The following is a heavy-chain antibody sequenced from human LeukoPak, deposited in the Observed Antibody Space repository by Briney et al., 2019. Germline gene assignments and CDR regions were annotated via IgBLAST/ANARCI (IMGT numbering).Heavy chain of an antibody. CDR2: ISSSSSYI. Sequence: GGSLRLSCAASGFSFRTYWMNWVRQAPGKGLEWVSSISSSSSYIYYADSVKGRFTISRDNAKNSLYLQMNSLRAEDTAVYYCATRTGTTVDWYFDLWGRGTLVTVSS. J-gene: IGHJ2*01. CDR3: ATRTGTTVDWYFDL. CDR1: GFSFRTYW. D-gene: IGHD1-1*01. V-gene: IGHV3-21*01.